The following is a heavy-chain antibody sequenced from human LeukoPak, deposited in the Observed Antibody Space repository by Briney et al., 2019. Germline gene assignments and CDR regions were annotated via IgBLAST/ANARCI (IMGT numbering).Heavy chain of an antibody. CDR3: ARDPVEYSSSWSEPSVPYYYFDY. CDR1: GGSISSGGYY. V-gene: IGHV4-31*03. Sequence: SQTLSLTCTVSGGSISSGGYYWSWIRQHPGKGLEWIGCIYYSGSTFYNPSLKSRLTISIDTSKNQFSLKLSSVTAADTAVYYCARDPVEYSSSWSEPSVPYYYFDYWGQGTLVTVSS. D-gene: IGHD6-13*01. CDR2: IYYSGST. J-gene: IGHJ4*02.